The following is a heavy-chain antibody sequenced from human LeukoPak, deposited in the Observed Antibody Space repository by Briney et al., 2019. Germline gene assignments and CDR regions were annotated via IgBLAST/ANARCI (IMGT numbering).Heavy chain of an antibody. V-gene: IGHV4-34*01. CDR1: GGSFGGYY. CDR2: INHSGST. D-gene: IGHD3-22*01. CDR3: ARGFDTYYYDSSGYYGFDY. Sequence: SETLSLTCAVYGGSFGGYYWSWIRQPPGKGLEWIGEINHSGSTNYNPSLKSRVTISVDTSKNQFSLKLSSVTAADTAVYYCARGFDTYYYDSSGYYGFDYWGQGTLVTVSS. J-gene: IGHJ4*02.